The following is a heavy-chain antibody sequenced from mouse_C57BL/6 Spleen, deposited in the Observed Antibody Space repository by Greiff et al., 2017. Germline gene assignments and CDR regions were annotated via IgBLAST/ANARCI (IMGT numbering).Heavy chain of an antibody. CDR2: INPSTGGT. CDR1: GYSFTGYY. CDR3: ARRTDVYYPYAMDY. D-gene: IGHD1-1*01. Sequence: EVQLQQSGPELVKPGASVKISCKASGYSFTGYYMNWVKQSPETSLEWIGEINPSTGGTTYNQKFKAKATLTVDKSSSTAYMQLKSLTSEDSAVXYCARRTDVYYPYAMDYWGQGTSVTVSS. J-gene: IGHJ4*01. V-gene: IGHV1-42*01.